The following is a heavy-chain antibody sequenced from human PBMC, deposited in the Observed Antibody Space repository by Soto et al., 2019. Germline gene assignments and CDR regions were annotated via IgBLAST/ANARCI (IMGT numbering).Heavy chain of an antibody. J-gene: IGHJ6*02. V-gene: IGHV3-23*01. D-gene: IGHD3-10*01. CDR2: VSASGDIS. Sequence: EVQLLESGGNLAQPGGSLRLSCAASGFTFTDYAMTWVRQAPGKGLEWVSSVSASGDISYYADSVKGRFIISRDNSKNTPVLQMNSLRAEDTALYYCARGDRGGSGSPASYYYSGLDVWGQGTTISVSS. CDR3: ARGDRGGSGSPASYYYSGLDV. CDR1: GFTFTDYA.